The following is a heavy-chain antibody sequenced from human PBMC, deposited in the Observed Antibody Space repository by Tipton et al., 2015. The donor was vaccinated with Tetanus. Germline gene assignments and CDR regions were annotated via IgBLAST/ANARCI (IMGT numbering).Heavy chain of an antibody. Sequence: SLRLSCAASGFSVSSNYIGWVRQAPGKGLEWVSIIYAAGSTYYADSVKGRFSISRDISQDKVFLQMDSVRPEDTAVYYCAKTISNDYVAAWGQGTLVTVSS. CDR2: IYAAGST. D-gene: IGHD4-17*01. CDR1: GFSVSSNY. CDR3: AKTISNDYVAA. J-gene: IGHJ4*02. V-gene: IGHV3-53*01.